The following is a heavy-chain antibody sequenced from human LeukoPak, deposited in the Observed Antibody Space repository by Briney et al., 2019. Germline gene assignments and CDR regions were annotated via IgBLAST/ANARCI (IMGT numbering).Heavy chain of an antibody. CDR2: INSDGSTT. CDR3: ARGVDYHVNSECFDY. J-gene: IGHJ4*02. Sequence: PGGSLRLSCAASGFTFSSYWMHWARQAPGKGLVWVSRINSDGSTTTYADSVKGRFTTARDNNKHTLYQQMNSLTPDAAALYFWARGVDYHVNSECFDYWGQGTLVTVSS. CDR1: GFTFSSYW. D-gene: IGHD2/OR15-2a*01. V-gene: IGHV3-74*03.